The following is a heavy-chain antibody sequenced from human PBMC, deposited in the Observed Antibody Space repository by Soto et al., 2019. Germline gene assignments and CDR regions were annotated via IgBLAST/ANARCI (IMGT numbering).Heavy chain of an antibody. CDR1: GFTFSSYW. D-gene: IGHD6-13*01. J-gene: IGHJ3*02. CDR3: ARDRRSSSWYGFDAFDI. V-gene: IGHV3-7*01. CDR2: IKQDGSEK. Sequence: PGGSLRLSCAASGFTFSSYWMSWVRQAPGKGLEWVANIKQDGSEKYYVDSVKGRFTISRDNAKNSLYLQMNSLRAEDTAVYYCARDRRSSSWYGFDAFDIWGQGTMVTVS.